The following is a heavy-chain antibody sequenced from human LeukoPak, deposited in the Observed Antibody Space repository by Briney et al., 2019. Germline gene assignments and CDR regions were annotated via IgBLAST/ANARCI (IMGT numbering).Heavy chain of an antibody. J-gene: IGHJ4*02. D-gene: IGHD3-3*01. CDR3: ARAVDFWSGYPGY. CDR1: GDSISSGDYY. CDR2: IYYSGCT. V-gene: IGHV4-30-4*01. Sequence: SETLSLTCTVSGDSISSGDYYWSWIRQPPGKGLEWIGYIYYSGCTYYNPSLKSRVTISVDTSKNQFSLKLSSVTAADTAVYYCARAVDFWSGYPGYWGQGTLVTVSS.